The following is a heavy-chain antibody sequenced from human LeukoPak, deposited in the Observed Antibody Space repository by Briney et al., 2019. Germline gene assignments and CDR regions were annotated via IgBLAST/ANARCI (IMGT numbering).Heavy chain of an antibody. CDR1: GGTFSSYA. J-gene: IGHJ4*02. CDR2: IIPIFGTA. V-gene: IGHV1-69*13. Sequence: SVKVSCKASGGTFSSYAISWVRQAPGQGLEWMGGIIPIFGTANHAQKFQGRVTITADESTSTAYMELSSLRSEDTAVCYCAAGNPHGGDYWGQGTLVTVSS. D-gene: IGHD4-23*01. CDR3: AAGNPHGGDY.